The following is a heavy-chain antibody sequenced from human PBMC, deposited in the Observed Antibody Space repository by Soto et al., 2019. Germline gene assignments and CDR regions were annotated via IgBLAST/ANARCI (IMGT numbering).Heavy chain of an antibody. CDR2: ISYDGSNK. V-gene: IGHV3-30-3*01. Sequence: QVQLVESGGGVVQPGRSLRLSCAASGFTFSSYAMHWVRQAPGTGLEWVAVISYDGSNKYYADSVKGRFTISRDNSKNTLYLQRNSLRAEDTAVYNCARDADCSGGSCYSRGGYFDYWGQGTLVTVSS. J-gene: IGHJ4*02. CDR3: ARDADCSGGSCYSRGGYFDY. D-gene: IGHD2-15*01. CDR1: GFTFSSYA.